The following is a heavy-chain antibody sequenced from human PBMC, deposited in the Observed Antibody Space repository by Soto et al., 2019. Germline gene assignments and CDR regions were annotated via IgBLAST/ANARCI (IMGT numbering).Heavy chain of an antibody. D-gene: IGHD4-4*01. CDR1: GGSISSSSYY. CDR2: IYYSGST. V-gene: IGHV4-39*01. Sequence: PSETLSLTCTVSGGSISSSSYYWGWIRQPPGKGLEWIGSIYYSGSTYYNPSLKSRVTISVDTSKNQFSLKLSSVTAADTAVYYCARGMTTVTTLGYWGQGTLVTVSS. CDR3: ARGMTTVTTLGY. J-gene: IGHJ4*02.